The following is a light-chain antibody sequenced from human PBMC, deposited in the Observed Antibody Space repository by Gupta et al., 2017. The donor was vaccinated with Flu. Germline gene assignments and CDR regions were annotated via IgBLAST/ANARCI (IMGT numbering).Light chain of an antibody. CDR1: QCRLHSNGYNY. Sequence: VAPGETASISCSTSQCRLHSNGYNYLDWYVQKPGQSPQLLIYLASKRASGVPDRFIGRGSGTXFTLIIXTGEAEDVGVYYCTQTLQSPVAFGXGTKVEIK. CDR2: LAS. V-gene: IGKV2-28*01. J-gene: IGKJ1*01. CDR3: TQTLQSPVA.